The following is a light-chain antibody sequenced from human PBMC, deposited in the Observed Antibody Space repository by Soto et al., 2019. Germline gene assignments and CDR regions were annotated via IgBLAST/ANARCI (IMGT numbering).Light chain of an antibody. Sequence: QPVLTQPASVSGSPGQSITISCTGTSSDVGSYNLVSWYQQHPGKAPKLMIYEGSKRPSGVSNRFSSSKSGNTASLTISGLQADDEADYYCCSYAGSSTSYVFGTGTKLTVL. CDR1: SSDVGSYNL. CDR2: EGS. CDR3: CSYAGSSTSYV. V-gene: IGLV2-23*01. J-gene: IGLJ1*01.